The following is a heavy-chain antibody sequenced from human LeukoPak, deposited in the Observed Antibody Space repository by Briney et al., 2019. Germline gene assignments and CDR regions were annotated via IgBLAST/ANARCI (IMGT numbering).Heavy chain of an antibody. V-gene: IGHV4-59*01. CDR3: ARAQNALYYYYYMDV. CDR2: IYDSGST. D-gene: IGHD1-1*01. CDR1: GGSISSYY. J-gene: IGHJ6*03. Sequence: SETLSLTCTVSGGSISSYYWSWIRQPPGKGLEWIGYIYDSGSTNYNPSLKSRVTISVDTSKNQFSLKVSSVTAADTAVYYCARAQNALYYYYYMDVWGKGATVTVSS.